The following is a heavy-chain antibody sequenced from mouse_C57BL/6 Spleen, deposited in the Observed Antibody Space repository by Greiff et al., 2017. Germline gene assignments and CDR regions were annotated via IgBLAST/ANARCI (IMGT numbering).Heavy chain of an antibody. CDR1: GYAFRSSW. CDR3: ARGNYYGSSYGY. CDR2: IYPGDGDT. V-gene: IGHV1-82*01. Sequence: QVQLQQSGPELVKPGASVKISCKASGYAFRSSWMNWVKQRPGKGLEWIGRIYPGDGDTNYNGKFKGKATLTADKSSSTAYMQLSSLTSEDSAVYFCARGNYYGSSYGYWGQGTTLTVSS. J-gene: IGHJ2*01. D-gene: IGHD1-1*01.